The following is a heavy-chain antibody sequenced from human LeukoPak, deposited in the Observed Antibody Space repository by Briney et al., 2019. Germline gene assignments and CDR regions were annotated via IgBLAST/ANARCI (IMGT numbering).Heavy chain of an antibody. V-gene: IGHV3-74*01. D-gene: IGHD2/OR15-2a*01. Sequence: PGGSLRLSCAASGFTFSSYLMHWVRQAPGKGLVWVSRINSDGSSTTYADSVKGRFTISRDNAKDSLYLQMDSLRTEDTAVYYCARERLSAFDIWGRGTLVSVSS. J-gene: IGHJ3*02. CDR2: INSDGSST. CDR3: ARERLSAFDI. CDR1: GFTFSSYL.